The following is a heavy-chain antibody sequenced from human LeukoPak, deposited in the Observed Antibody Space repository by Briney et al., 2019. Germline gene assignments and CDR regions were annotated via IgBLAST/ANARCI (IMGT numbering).Heavy chain of an antibody. D-gene: IGHD1-26*01. CDR3: VGGSYHDY. Sequence: GGSLRLSCAASGFTFSDYWMHWVRQVPGQGLVWVSRINVDETTTVSADSVKGRFTISRDNAKNSLYLQMNSLRTEDTAVYYCVGGSYHDYWGQGTLVTVSS. V-gene: IGHV3-74*01. CDR1: GFTFSDYW. J-gene: IGHJ4*02. CDR2: INVDETTT.